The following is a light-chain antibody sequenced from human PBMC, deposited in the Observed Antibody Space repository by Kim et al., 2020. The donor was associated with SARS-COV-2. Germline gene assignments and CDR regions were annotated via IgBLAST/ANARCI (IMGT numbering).Light chain of an antibody. CDR1: QSVSSF. J-gene: IGKJ1*01. CDR2: DAS. CDR3: QQRRDWPLT. Sequence: EIVLTQSPATLSLSPGERATLSCRASQSVSSFLAWYQKKPGQSPSLLIYDASNRATGIPARFSGSGSGTDFTLTISSLEPEDFAVYYCQQRRDWPLTFGQGTKVEIK. V-gene: IGKV3-11*01.